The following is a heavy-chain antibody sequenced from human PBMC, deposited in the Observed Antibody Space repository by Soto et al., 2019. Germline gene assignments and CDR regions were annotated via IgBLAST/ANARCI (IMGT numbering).Heavy chain of an antibody. CDR2: IYNSGGS. J-gene: IGHJ4*02. CDR1: GASIISGDYA. CDR3: ARGDKNNDYYFDH. V-gene: IGHV4-30-2*01. Sequence: SETLSLTCVVSGASIISGDYAWNWVRQPPGKGLEWLGYIYNSGGSYYNPSLKSRVTISLDRSKNHFSLRLDSVTAADTALYFCARGDKNNDYYFDHWGQGTLVTVSS. D-gene: IGHD3-16*01.